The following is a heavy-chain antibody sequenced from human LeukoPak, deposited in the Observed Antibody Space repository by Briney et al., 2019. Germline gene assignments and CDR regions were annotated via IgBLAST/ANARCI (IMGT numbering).Heavy chain of an antibody. CDR1: GFTFRSYT. J-gene: IGHJ4*01. D-gene: IGHD2-21*02. CDR2: IAGSSGYI. V-gene: IGHV3-21*01. CDR3: ARDRGAYCGGDCYLGFDY. Sequence: PGGSLTLSCAASGFTFRSYTMNWVRQAPGKGLEWVASIAGSSGYISYADSVKGRFTISRDNAKKSLYLQMTSLTAEDTAVYYCARDRGAYCGGDCYLGFDYWGRGTLVTVSS.